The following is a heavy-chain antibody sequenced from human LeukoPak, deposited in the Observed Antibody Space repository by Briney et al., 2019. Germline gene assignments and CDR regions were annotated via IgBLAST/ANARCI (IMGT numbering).Heavy chain of an antibody. CDR1: GFTFSSYA. Sequence: PGGSLRLSCAASGFTFSSYAMHWVRQGPGKGLEWVAVISYDGSNKYYADSVKGRFTISRDNSKNALYLQMNSLRAEDTAVYYCAKGIAARPATYDYWGQGTLVTVSS. D-gene: IGHD6-6*01. J-gene: IGHJ4*02. V-gene: IGHV3-30*04. CDR3: AKGIAARPATYDY. CDR2: ISYDGSNK.